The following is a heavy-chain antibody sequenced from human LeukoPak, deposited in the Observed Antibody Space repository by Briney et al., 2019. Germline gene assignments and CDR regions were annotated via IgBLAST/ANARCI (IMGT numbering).Heavy chain of an antibody. CDR2: IYSGGST. V-gene: IGHV3-66*02. D-gene: IGHD1-14*01. Sequence: GGSLRLSCAASGFTVSSNYMSWVRQAPGKGLEWVSVIYSGGSTYYADSVKGRFTTSRDNSKNTLYLQMNSLRAEDTAVYYCARDRRTGRRIGYYYYMDGWGKGTTVTVSS. CDR1: GFTVSSNY. CDR3: ARDRRTGRRIGYYYYMDG. J-gene: IGHJ6*03.